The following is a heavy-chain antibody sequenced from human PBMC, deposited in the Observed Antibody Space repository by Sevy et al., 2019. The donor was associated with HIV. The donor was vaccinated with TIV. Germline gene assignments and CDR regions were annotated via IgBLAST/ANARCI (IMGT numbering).Heavy chain of an antibody. D-gene: IGHD3-3*01. J-gene: IGHJ4*02. Sequence: GGSLRLSCAASGFTFTSYAMHWVRQAPGKGLEWVAVIWYDGSNKYYGDSVKGRFTTSRDNSKNTLYLQMNSLGAEDTAVYYCASDRGNFWSGYHFVYWGQGTLVTVSS. CDR1: GFTFTSYA. CDR2: IWYDGSNK. CDR3: ASDRGNFWSGYHFVY. V-gene: IGHV3-33*08.